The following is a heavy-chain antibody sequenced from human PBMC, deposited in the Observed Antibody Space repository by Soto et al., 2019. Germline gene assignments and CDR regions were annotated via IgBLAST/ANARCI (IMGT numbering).Heavy chain of an antibody. CDR2: ISYDGSNK. V-gene: IGHV3-30*18. Sequence: GSLRLSCAASGFTFSSYGMHWVRQAPGKGLEWVAVISYDGSNKYYADSVKGRFTISRDNSKNTLYLQMNSLRAEDTAVYYCAKDSSGYKDFDYWGQGTLVTVSS. CDR3: AKDSSGYKDFDY. D-gene: IGHD3-22*01. J-gene: IGHJ4*02. CDR1: GFTFSSYG.